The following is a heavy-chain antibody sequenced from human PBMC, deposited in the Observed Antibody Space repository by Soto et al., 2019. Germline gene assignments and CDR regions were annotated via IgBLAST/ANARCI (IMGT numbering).Heavy chain of an antibody. CDR2: IDPSDSYT. J-gene: IGHJ6*02. CDR3: ATGRIQLWSIYYYYGMDV. D-gene: IGHD5-18*01. V-gene: IGHV5-10-1*01. Sequence: RGESLKISCKGSGYSFTSYWISWVRQMPGKGLEWMGRIDPSDSYTNYSPSFQGHVTISADKSISTAYLQWSSLKASDTAMYYCATGRIQLWSIYYYYGMDVWGQGTTVTVSS. CDR1: GYSFTSYW.